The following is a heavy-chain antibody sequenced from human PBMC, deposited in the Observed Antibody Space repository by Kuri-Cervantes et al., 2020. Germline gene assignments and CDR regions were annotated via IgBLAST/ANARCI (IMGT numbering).Heavy chain of an antibody. J-gene: IGHJ5*02. CDR2: IRSKSNSYAT. Sequence: GGSLRLSCAASGFTFTTYTLHWVRQAPGKGLEWVGRIRSKSNSYATAYAASVNGRFTVSRDDSKNTAYLQMNSLRAEDTAVYYCAYKPHWIGASWGQGTLVTVSS. CDR3: AYKPHWIGAS. CDR1: GFTFTTYT. V-gene: IGHV3-73*01. D-gene: IGHD2-2*03.